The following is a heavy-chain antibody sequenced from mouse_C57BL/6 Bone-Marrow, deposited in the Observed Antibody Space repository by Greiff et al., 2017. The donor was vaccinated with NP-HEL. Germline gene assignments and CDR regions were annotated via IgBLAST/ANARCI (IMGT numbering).Heavy chain of an antibody. J-gene: IGHJ2*01. D-gene: IGHD2-1*01. CDR1: GYTFTSYW. V-gene: IGHV1-64*01. CDR2: IHPNSGST. Sequence: QVQLKQPGAELVKPGASVKLSCKASGYTFTSYWMHWVKQRPGQGLEWIGMIHPNSGSTNYNEKFKSKATLTVDKSSSTAYMQLSSLTSEDSAVYYCARSGGNYFYYFDYWGQGTTLTVSS. CDR3: ARSGGNYFYYFDY.